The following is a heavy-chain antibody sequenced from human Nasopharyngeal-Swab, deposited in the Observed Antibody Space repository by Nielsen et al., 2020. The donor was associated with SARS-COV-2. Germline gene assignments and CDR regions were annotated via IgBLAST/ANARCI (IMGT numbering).Heavy chain of an antibody. J-gene: IGHJ5*02. CDR3: ARGRIDCSSRLACWFDP. Sequence: WVRQAPGQGLEWMGIINPSGGSTSYAQKFQGRVTMTRDTSTSTVYMELSSLRSEDTAVYYCARGRIDCSSRLACWFDPWGQGTLVTVSS. V-gene: IGHV1-46*01. CDR2: INPSGGST. D-gene: IGHD2-2*01.